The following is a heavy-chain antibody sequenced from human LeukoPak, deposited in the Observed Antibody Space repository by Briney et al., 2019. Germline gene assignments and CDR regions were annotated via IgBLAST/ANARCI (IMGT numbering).Heavy chain of an antibody. V-gene: IGHV3-48*03. J-gene: IGHJ4*02. Sequence: GGSLRLSCAAAGFTFSSYEMNWVRQAPGKGLEWVSYISSSGSTIYYADSVKGRFTISRDNAKNSLYLQMNSLRAEDTAVYYCARGRWFGELFSDYWGQGTLVTVSS. CDR1: GFTFSSYE. CDR2: ISSSGSTI. CDR3: ARGRWFGELFSDY. D-gene: IGHD3-10*01.